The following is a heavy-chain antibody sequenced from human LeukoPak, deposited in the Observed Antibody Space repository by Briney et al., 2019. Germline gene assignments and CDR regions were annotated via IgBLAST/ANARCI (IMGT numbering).Heavy chain of an antibody. CDR1: GFTFSSYG. D-gene: IGHD5-12*01. J-gene: IGHJ3*02. CDR3: ARRDTAESITEAFDI. CDR2: IWYDGSNK. V-gene: IGHV3-33*01. Sequence: GGSLRLSCAASGFTFSSYGMHWVRQAPGKGLEWVAVIWYDGSNKYYADSVEGRFTISRDNSKNTLYLQMNSLRAEDTAVYYCARRDTAESITEAFDIWGQGTMVTVSS.